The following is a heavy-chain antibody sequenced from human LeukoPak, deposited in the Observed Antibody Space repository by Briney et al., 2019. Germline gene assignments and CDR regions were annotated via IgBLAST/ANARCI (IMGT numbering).Heavy chain of an antibody. J-gene: IGHJ4*02. CDR3: ARQITDQSSGYDSIDY. V-gene: IGHV5-51*01. CDR2: IYPGDSDT. CDR1: GSMFTTYW. D-gene: IGHD5-12*01. Sequence: GASLQISCKASGSMFTTYWIGWVRQLPGKGLEWMGIIYPGDSDTRYSPSFEGQVTISADKSITTAYLQWSSLKASDTAMYYCARQITDQSSGYDSIDYWGQGTLVTVSS.